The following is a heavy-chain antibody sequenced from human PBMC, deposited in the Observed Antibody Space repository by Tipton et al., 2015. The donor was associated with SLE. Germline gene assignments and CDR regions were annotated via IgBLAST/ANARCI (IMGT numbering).Heavy chain of an antibody. CDR1: GGSITGGGNF. CDR3: VAGSSGGAFDI. Sequence: TLSLTCAVSGGSITGGGNFWSWIRQPAGKGLEWIGYIYYSGSTNYNPSLKSRVSISLDMSKNQFSLKLRSVTAADTAVYYCVAGSSGGAFDIWGQGTMVTVSS. CDR2: IYYSGST. V-gene: IGHV4-61*10. D-gene: IGHD6-13*01. J-gene: IGHJ3*02.